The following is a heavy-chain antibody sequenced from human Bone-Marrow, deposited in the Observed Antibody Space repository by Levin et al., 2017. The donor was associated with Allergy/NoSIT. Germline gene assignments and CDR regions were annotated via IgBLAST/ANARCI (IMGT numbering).Heavy chain of an antibody. V-gene: IGHV4-59*01. D-gene: IGHD3-22*01. CDR3: ARDNDSSGPFAFDI. CDR2: IYYSGST. J-gene: IGHJ3*02. Sequence: SQTLSLTCTVSGGSISSYYWSWIRQPPGKGLEWIGYIYYSGSTNYNPSLKSRVTISVDTSKNQFSLKLSSVTAADTAVYYCARDNDSSGPFAFDIWGQGTMVTVSS. CDR1: GGSISSYY.